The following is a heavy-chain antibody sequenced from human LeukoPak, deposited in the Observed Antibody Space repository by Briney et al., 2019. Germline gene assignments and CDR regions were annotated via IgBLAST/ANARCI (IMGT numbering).Heavy chain of an antibody. V-gene: IGHV3-23*01. CDR1: GFTFSSYA. CDR2: ISGCDGST. J-gene: IGHJ4*02. D-gene: IGHD6-13*01. CDR3: AKKGTLPGIAATGTLLYYFDY. Sequence: GGSLRLSCTASGFTFSSYAMSWVRQAPGKGLEWVSAISGCDGSTNYADSVKGRFTISRDNSRNTLYLQMNSLRAEDTAVYYCAKKGTLPGIAATGTLLYYFDYWGQGTLVTVSS.